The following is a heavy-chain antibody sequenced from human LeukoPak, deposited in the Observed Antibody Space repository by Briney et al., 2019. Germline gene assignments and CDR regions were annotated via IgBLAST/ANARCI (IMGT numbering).Heavy chain of an antibody. J-gene: IGHJ4*02. D-gene: IGHD6-19*01. CDR1: GGSISSSSYY. CDR2: IYYSGST. Sequence: PSETLSLTCTVSGGSISSSSYYWGWIRQPPGKGLEWIGSIYYSGSTYYNPSLKSRVTISVDTSKNQFSLKLSSVTAADTAVYYCARVSRVAGNPDFDYWGQGTLVTVSS. V-gene: IGHV4-39*07. CDR3: ARVSRVAGNPDFDY.